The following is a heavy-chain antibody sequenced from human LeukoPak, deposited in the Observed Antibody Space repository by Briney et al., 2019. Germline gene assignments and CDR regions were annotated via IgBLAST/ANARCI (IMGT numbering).Heavy chain of an antibody. J-gene: IGHJ4*02. CDR1: GGSFSGYY. CDR2: INHSGGT. CDR3: ARGGRTAMVDY. D-gene: IGHD5-18*01. Sequence: SETLSLTCAVYGGSFSGYYWSWIRQPPGKGLEWIGEINHSGGTKYNPSLKSRVTISVDTSKNQFSLKLSSVTAADTAMYYCARGGRTAMVDYWGQGTLVTVSS. V-gene: IGHV4-34*01.